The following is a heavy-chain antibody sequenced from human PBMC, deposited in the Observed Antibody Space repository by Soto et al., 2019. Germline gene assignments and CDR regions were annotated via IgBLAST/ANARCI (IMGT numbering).Heavy chain of an antibody. Sequence: GGSLRLSCAGSGFTFGADWMSWVRQAPGKGLEWVANINRDGSDKYYMDSVKGRFTISRDNAKNSLYLQMNSLRAEDTAVYYCTRDLDTSGSAPICDYWGQGTLVTVSS. V-gene: IGHV3-7*03. J-gene: IGHJ4*02. CDR2: INRDGSDK. D-gene: IGHD3-22*01. CDR3: TRDLDTSGSAPICDY. CDR1: GFTFGADW.